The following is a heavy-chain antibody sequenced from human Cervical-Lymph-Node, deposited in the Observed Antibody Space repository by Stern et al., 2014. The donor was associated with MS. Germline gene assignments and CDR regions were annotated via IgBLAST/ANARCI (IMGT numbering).Heavy chain of an antibody. CDR3: GKQVRE. CDR1: GVSVSSDAYY. V-gene: IGHV4-61*08. Sequence: QVQLQESSPGLVKPSETLSLTCIVSGVSVSSDAYYWSWIRQSPAKGLEWLGYIYHSGSSSYNPSLKSRVTMSVDTSKNQFSLRLTSVTPADTAVYYCGKQVREWGRGTLVTVSS. J-gene: IGHJ4*02. CDR2: IYHSGSS.